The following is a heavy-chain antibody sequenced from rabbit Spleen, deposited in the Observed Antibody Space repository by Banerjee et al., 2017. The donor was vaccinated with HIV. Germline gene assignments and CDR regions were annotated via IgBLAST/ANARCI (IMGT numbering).Heavy chain of an antibody. CDR2: IDPIFGIT. D-gene: IGHD4-1*01. V-gene: IGHV1S7*01. J-gene: IGHJ4*01. Sequence: HLKESGGGLVQPGGSLKLSCTASGFTLSSYYMNWVRQAPGKGLEWIGYIDPIFGITYFANWVNGRFTISSHNAQNTVFLQLNSLTAADTATYFCVREVAAKFNLWGQGTLVTVS. CDR1: GFTLSSYY. CDR3: VREVAAKFNL.